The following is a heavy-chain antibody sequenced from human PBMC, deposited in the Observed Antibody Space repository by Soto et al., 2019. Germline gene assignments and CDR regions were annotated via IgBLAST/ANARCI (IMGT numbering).Heavy chain of an antibody. Sequence: PGESGKISCXGSGYNFAGYWIAWVRQMPGKGLELMGIIYPSDSDTRYRPSFQGQVTISADKSISSAYLQWSSLRASDTAMYYCARGGVSTRTFDYWGQGTPVTVSS. D-gene: IGHD3-3*01. J-gene: IGHJ4*02. CDR3: ARGGVSTRTFDY. CDR1: GYNFAGYW. V-gene: IGHV5-51*01. CDR2: IYPSDSDT.